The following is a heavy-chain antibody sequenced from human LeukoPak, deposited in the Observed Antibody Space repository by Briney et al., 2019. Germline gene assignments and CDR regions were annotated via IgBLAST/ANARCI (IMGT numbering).Heavy chain of an antibody. J-gene: IGHJ3*02. CDR3: ARAYYYGSGSYAFDI. Sequence: PGGCLRLSCAASGFTFSSYSMNWVRQAPGKGLEWVSYISSSSSTIYYADSVKGRFTISRDNAKNSLYLQMNSLRAEDTAVYYCARAYYYGSGSYAFDIWGQGTMVTVSS. D-gene: IGHD3-10*01. CDR1: GFTFSSYS. V-gene: IGHV3-48*04. CDR2: ISSSSSTI.